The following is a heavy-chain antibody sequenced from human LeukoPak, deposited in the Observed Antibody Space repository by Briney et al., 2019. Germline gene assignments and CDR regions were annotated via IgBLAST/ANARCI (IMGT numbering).Heavy chain of an antibody. J-gene: IGHJ4*02. Sequence: GGSLRLSCAASGFTFTNYEMNWVRQAPGKGLEWVSYITTSGRTIYYADSVKGRFTISRDNAKNSVFLQMKSLRAEDTAVYYCARGSTSWYYFDYWGQGTLVTVSS. D-gene: IGHD2-2*01. CDR1: GFTFTNYE. CDR3: ARGSTSWYYFDY. V-gene: IGHV3-48*03. CDR2: ITTSGRTI.